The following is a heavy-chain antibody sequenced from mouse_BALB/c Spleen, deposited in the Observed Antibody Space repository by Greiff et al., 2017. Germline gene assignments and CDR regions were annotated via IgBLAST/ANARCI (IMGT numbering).Heavy chain of an antibody. CDR1: GYTFTSYV. V-gene: IGHV1-14*01. J-gene: IGHJ4*01. CDR2: INPYNDGT. Sequence: VHVKQSGPELVKPGASVKMSCKASGYTFTSYVMHWVRQKPGQGLEWIGYINPYNDGTKYNEKFKGKATLTSDKSSSTAYMELSSLTSEDSAVYYCARADYDDYAMDYWGQGTSVTVSS. CDR3: ARADYDDYAMDY. D-gene: IGHD2-4*01.